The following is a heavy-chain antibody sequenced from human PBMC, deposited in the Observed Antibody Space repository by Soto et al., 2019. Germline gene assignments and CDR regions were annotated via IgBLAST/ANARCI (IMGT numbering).Heavy chain of an antibody. J-gene: IGHJ6*02. CDR3: ARFYDSSGYYHLGYYGMDV. Sequence: GGSLRLSCAASGFTFSSYGMHWVRQAPGKGLEWVAVIRYDGSNKYYADSVKGRFTISRDNSKNTLYLQMNSLRAEDTAVYYCARFYDSSGYYHLGYYGMDVWGQGTTVTVSS. CDR2: IRYDGSNK. V-gene: IGHV3-33*01. D-gene: IGHD3-22*01. CDR1: GFTFSSYG.